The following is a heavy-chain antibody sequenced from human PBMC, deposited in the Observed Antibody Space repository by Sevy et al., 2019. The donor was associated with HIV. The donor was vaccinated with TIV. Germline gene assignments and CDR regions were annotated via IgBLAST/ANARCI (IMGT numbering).Heavy chain of an antibody. CDR2: FDPKDGET. Sequence: ASVKVSCKVSGKKVTQLAMHWVRQAPGKGLEWMATFDPKDGETFYAQNFQGRVTMTEDTSRDTAYMELSSLRSEDAAVYYCATTKDYYESSGSPFDDWGQGTLVTVSS. J-gene: IGHJ4*02. D-gene: IGHD3-22*01. CDR3: ATTKDYYESSGSPFDD. CDR1: GKKVTQLA. V-gene: IGHV1-24*01.